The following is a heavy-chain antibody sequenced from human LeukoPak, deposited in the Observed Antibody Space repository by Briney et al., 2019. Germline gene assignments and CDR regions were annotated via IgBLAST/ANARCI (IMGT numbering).Heavy chain of an antibody. D-gene: IGHD3-16*02. J-gene: IGHJ4*02. CDR3: ARDSPVTFGGVTVLFDY. V-gene: IGHV3-21*01. Sequence: GGSLRLSCAASGFTFSSYSMNWVRQAPGKGLEWVSSISSSSSYIYYADSVKGRFTISRDNAKNSLYLQMNSLRAEDTAVYYCARDSPVTFGGVTVLFDYWGQGTLVTVSS. CDR2: ISSSSSYI. CDR1: GFTFSSYS.